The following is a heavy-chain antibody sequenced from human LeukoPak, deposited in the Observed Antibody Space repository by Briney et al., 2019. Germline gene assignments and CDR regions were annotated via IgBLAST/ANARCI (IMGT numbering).Heavy chain of an antibody. Sequence: GGSLRLSCAASKFIFSNYWMSWVRQAPGEGLEWVAYIKKTGSETYYVDSVKGRFTITRDNARNSLFLQMNSLRAEDTAVYYCARVASNWGSAYFDYWGQGTLVTVSS. J-gene: IGHJ4*02. CDR3: ARVASNWGSAYFDY. CDR1: KFIFSNYW. V-gene: IGHV3-7*01. CDR2: IKKTGSET. D-gene: IGHD7-27*01.